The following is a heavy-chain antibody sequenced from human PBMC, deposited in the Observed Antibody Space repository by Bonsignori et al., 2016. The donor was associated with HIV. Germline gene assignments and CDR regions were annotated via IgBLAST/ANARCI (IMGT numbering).Heavy chain of an antibody. D-gene: IGHD3-10*01. CDR3: ARVYGSGSPFDY. CDR2: IYTSGST. V-gene: IGHV4-4*07. Sequence: WIRQPPGKGLEWIGRIYTSGSTNYNPSLKSRVTMSVDTSRNQFSLKLSSVTAADTAVYYCARVYGSGSPFDYWGQGTLVTVSS. J-gene: IGHJ4*02.